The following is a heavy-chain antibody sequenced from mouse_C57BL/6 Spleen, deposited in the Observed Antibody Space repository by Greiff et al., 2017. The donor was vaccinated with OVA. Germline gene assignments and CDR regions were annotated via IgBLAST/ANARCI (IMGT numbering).Heavy chain of an antibody. D-gene: IGHD2-2*01. Sequence: EVKLVESGEGLVKPGGSLKLSCAASGFTFSSYAMSWVRQTPEKRLEWVAYISSGGAYIYYADNVKGRFTISRDNARNNLNLQMSSLKSEDTAMYDCTRDDGYDGGYYAMDYWGQGTSVTVSS. J-gene: IGHJ4*01. CDR3: TRDDGYDGGYYAMDY. V-gene: IGHV5-9-1*02. CDR2: ISSGGAYI. CDR1: GFTFSSYA.